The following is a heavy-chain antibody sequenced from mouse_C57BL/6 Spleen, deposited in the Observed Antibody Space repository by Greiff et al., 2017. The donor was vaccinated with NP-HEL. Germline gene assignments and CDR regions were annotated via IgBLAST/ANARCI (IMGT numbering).Heavy chain of an antibody. J-gene: IGHJ4*01. D-gene: IGHD2-1*01. Sequence: VHLVESGPELVKPGASVKISCKASGYAFSSSWMNWVKQRPGKGLEWIGRIYPGDGDTNYNGKFKGKATLTADKSSSTAYMQLSSLTSEDSAVYFCARSTSTPSMDYWGQGTSVTVSS. CDR2: IYPGDGDT. CDR3: ARSTSTPSMDY. V-gene: IGHV1-82*01. CDR1: GYAFSSSW.